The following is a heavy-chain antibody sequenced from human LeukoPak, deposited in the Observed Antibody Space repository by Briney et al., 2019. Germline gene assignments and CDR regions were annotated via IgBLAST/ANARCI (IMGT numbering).Heavy chain of an antibody. CDR3: AKDWGYYYDSSGFMDV. V-gene: IGHV3-23*01. CDR2: ISGSGGST. CDR1: GFNFSSYA. D-gene: IGHD3-22*01. J-gene: IGHJ6*02. Sequence: GGSLRLSCAASGFNFSSYAMSWVRQAPGEGLEWVSAISGSGGSTYYADSVKGRFTISRDNSKNTLYLQMNSLRAEDTAVYYCAKDWGYYYDSSGFMDVWGQGTTVTVSS.